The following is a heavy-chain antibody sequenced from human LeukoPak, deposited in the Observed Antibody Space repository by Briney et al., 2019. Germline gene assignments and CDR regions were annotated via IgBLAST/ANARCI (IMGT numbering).Heavy chain of an antibody. CDR1: GGTFSSYA. CDR2: IIPIFGTA. V-gene: IGHV1-69*05. CDR3: ARALYYYDSSGYYPPTC. D-gene: IGHD3-22*01. J-gene: IGHJ4*02. Sequence: SVKVSCKASGGTFSSYAISWVRQAPGQGLEWMGGIIPIFGTANYAQKFQGRVTITTDESTSTAYMELSSLRSEDTAVYYCARALYYYDSSGYYPPTCGGQGTLVTVSS.